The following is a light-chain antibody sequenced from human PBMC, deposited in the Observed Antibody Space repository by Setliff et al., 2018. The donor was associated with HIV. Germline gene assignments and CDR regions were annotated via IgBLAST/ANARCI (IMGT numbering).Light chain of an antibody. V-gene: IGLV1-40*01. CDR1: RSNIGAGYD. Sequence: QSVLTQPPSVSGAPGQRVTISCTGSRSNIGAGYDVQWYQQLPGTAPKLVMFGNSNRPSGVPDRSSDSKSGTSASLAISGLQAEDEADYYCQSYDSSLSGYVFGTGTRSPS. CDR2: GNS. CDR3: QSYDSSLSGYV. J-gene: IGLJ1*01.